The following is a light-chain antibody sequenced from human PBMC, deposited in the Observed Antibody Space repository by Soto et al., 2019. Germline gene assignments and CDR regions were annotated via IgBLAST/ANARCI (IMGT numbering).Light chain of an antibody. J-gene: IGKJ1*01. CDR3: QQFYNYPRT. Sequence: IQMTQSPSTLSASVGDRVTITCRATQDIGTYLAWYQQIPWKAPKLLIYDASTLQTGVPSRFSGSGSGTDFTLTISYLQSEDFGTYYCQQFYNYPRTFGQGTKVDI. V-gene: IGKV1-8*01. CDR1: QDIGTY. CDR2: DAS.